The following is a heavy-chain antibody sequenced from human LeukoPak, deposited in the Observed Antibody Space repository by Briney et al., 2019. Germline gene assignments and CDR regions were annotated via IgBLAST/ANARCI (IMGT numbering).Heavy chain of an antibody. V-gene: IGHV4-39*01. J-gene: IGHJ1*01. CDR3: ARRRYYDSTGYLD. Sequence: SETLFLTCSVSGGFISSSSYYWGWIRQPPGKGLEWIGDIYYSGSTYFKPSLASRVAISIDTSKNQFSLRLSPVTAADTAVYYCARRRYYDSTGYLDWGQGTPVIVSS. D-gene: IGHD3-22*01. CDR1: GGFISSSSYY. CDR2: IYYSGST.